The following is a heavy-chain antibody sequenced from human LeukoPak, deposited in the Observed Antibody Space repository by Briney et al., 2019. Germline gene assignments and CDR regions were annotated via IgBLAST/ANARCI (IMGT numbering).Heavy chain of an antibody. V-gene: IGHV4-59*01. CDR2: IYYSGST. J-gene: IGHJ4*02. CDR1: GGSISSYY. D-gene: IGHD3-3*01. Sequence: SETLSLTCTVSGGSISSYYWSWIRQPPGKGLEWIGYIYYSGSTNYNPSLKSRVTISVDTSKNQFSLKLSSVTAADTAVYYCARDDFRDYDFWSGALDWGQGTLVTVSS. CDR3: ARDDFRDYDFWSGALD.